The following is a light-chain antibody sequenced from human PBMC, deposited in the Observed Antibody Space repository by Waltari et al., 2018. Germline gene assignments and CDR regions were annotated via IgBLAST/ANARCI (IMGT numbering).Light chain of an antibody. CDR3: NCRDKTGNRYI. Sequence: SSELTQDPAVSGALGQTVRSTCQGDSLRTYSASWFQQKPGQTPVLIIYGKNIRPSGIADRFSRSSSGNTASLTITGAQAEDEADYYCNCRDKTGNRYIFGTGTKVTVL. V-gene: IGLV3-19*01. CDR1: SLRTYS. J-gene: IGLJ1*01. CDR2: GKN.